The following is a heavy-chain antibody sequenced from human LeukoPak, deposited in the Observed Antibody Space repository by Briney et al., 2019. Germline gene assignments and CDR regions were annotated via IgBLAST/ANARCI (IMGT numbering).Heavy chain of an antibody. D-gene: IGHD6-19*01. Sequence: ASVKVSCKASGYSFSTHWMHWVRQAPGQGLEWMGIINPSGGFTSYAQKLQGRVTVTRDMSTSTVYMELSNLRSEDTAVYYCAREGGIAVAWTENYYYYYMDVWGKGTTVTVSS. J-gene: IGHJ6*03. CDR2: INPSGGFT. CDR3: AREGGIAVAWTENYYYYYMDV. V-gene: IGHV1-46*01. CDR1: GYSFSTHW.